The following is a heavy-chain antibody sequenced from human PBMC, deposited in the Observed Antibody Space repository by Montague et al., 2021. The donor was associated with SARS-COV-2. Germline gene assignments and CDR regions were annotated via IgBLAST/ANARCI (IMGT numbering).Heavy chain of an antibody. CDR1: GGSFSGYY. Sequence: SETLSLTCAVYGGSFSGYYWSWIRKPPGKGLEWIGEINHSGSTNYNPSLKSRVTISVDTSKNQFSLKLSSVTAADTAVYYCARGLPITRLYYYYGMDVWGQGTTVTVSS. J-gene: IGHJ6*02. CDR2: INHSGST. CDR3: ARGLPITRLYYYYGMDV. V-gene: IGHV4-34*01. D-gene: IGHD3-10*02.